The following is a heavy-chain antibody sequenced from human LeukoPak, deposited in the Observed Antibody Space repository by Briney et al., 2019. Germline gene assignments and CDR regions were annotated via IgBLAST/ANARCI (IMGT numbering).Heavy chain of an antibody. D-gene: IGHD4-17*01. Sequence: GTSLRLSCAASGFTLSSYAMHWVRQAPGKGLEWVSYISSSNSIIYYADSVKGRFTISRDNAKNSLYLQMNSLRDEDTAVYYCARDPRDYGYFDYWGQGTLVTVSS. J-gene: IGHJ4*02. CDR2: ISSSNSII. CDR1: GFTLSSYA. V-gene: IGHV3-48*02. CDR3: ARDPRDYGYFDY.